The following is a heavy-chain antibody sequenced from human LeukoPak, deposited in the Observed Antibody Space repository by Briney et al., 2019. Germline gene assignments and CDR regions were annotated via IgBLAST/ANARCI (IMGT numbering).Heavy chain of an antibody. Sequence: ASVKVSCKASGYTFIGYYMHWVRQAPGQGREWMGWINPNSGVTNYAQKFQDRVTMTRDTSISTAYMELSRLTSDDTAVYYCARENWFDSWGQGTLVTVSS. CDR1: GYTFIGYY. CDR2: INPNSGVT. J-gene: IGHJ5*01. CDR3: ARENWFDS. V-gene: IGHV1-2*02.